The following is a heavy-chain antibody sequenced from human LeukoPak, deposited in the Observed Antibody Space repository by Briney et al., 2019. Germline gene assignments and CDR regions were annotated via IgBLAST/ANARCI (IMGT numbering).Heavy chain of an antibody. V-gene: IGHV3-30*02. CDR1: GFTFTDYA. CDR3: AKEGTASKPSDIDH. D-gene: IGHD1-1*01. J-gene: IGHJ4*02. CDR2: IRYDGSDK. Sequence: PGRSLRLSRAASGFTFTDYAIHSVRQAPPKGLGRGAFIRYDGSDKYYADYVSARFNLSRDNSKNTVYLQMNRLRTGDTAVYYCAKEGTASKPSDIDHWCQGTLVIVSS.